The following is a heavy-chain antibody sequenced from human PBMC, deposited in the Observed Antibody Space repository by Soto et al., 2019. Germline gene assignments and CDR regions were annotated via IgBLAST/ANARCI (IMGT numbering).Heavy chain of an antibody. CDR3: ANSFYGGNCGDY. J-gene: IGHJ4*02. CDR1: GFTFSSYG. V-gene: IGHV3-30*18. D-gene: IGHD2-15*01. Sequence: GGSLRLSCAASGFTFSSYGMHWVRQAPGKGLEWVAVISYDGSNKYYADSVKGRFTISRDNSKNTLYLQMNSLRAEDTAVYYCANSFYGGNCGDYWGQGTLVTVSS. CDR2: ISYDGSNK.